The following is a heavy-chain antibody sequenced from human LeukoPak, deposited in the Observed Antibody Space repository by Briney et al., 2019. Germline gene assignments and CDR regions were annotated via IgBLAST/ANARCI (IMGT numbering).Heavy chain of an antibody. V-gene: IGHV1-2*02. CDR3: ARAPANYDYVWGSYREYYFDY. CDR2: ISPNSGGT. J-gene: IGHJ4*02. Sequence: GASVKVSCKASGYTFTGYYMHWVRQAPGQGLEWMGWISPNSGGTNYAQKFQGRVTMTRDTSISTAYMELSRLRSDDTAVYYCARAPANYDYVWGSYREYYFDYWGQGTLVTVSS. D-gene: IGHD3-16*02. CDR1: GYTFTGYY.